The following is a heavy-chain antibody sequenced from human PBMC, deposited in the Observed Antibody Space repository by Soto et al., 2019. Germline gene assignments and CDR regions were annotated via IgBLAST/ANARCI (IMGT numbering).Heavy chain of an antibody. CDR2: ISGSGTTI. CDR3: ARSSGELPYFFDY. V-gene: IGHV3-48*01. J-gene: IGHJ4*02. Sequence: GGSLRLSCAASGFSFNGDGMNWVRQAPGKGLEWVSYISGSGTTIYYADSVKGRFTFSRDNAKNSLYLHMNSLRAEDTAVYFCARSSGELPYFFDYWGQGTLVTVSS. D-gene: IGHD1-7*01. CDR1: GFSFNGDG.